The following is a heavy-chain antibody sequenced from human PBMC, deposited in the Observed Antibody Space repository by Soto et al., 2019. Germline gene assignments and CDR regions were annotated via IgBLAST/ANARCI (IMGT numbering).Heavy chain of an antibody. J-gene: IGHJ4*02. CDR3: VACSGGTCQQKFFDY. CDR1: GFTFSSYP. D-gene: IGHD2-15*01. Sequence: EVQLLESGGGLVQPGESLRLACVTSGFTFSSYPMTWVRQAPGKGLEWVSAISGDGDTALYADSVKGRFTISRDNSKNTLYLQLIRLRAEETATYYCVACSGGTCQQKFFDYGGQGTLVTVSS. V-gene: IGHV3-23*01. CDR2: ISGDGDTA.